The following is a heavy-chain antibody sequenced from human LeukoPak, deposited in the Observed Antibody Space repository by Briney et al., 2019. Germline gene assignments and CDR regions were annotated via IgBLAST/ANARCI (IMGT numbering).Heavy chain of an antibody. J-gene: IGHJ3*02. V-gene: IGHV1-46*01. CDR2: INPSGGST. CDR3: ATGGRSNYYDSSGYYAYDAFDI. Sequence: ASVRVSSKASGYTFTSYYMHWVRQAPGQGLERMGLINPSGGSTSYAQKFQGRVTMTRDTSTSTVYMELSSLRSEDTAVYYCATGGRSNYYDSSGYYAYDAFDIWGQGTMVTVSS. D-gene: IGHD3-22*01. CDR1: GYTFTSYY.